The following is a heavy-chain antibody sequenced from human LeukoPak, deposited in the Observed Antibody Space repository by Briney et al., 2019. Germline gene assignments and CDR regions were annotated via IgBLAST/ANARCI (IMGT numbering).Heavy chain of an antibody. Sequence: GGSLRLSCAASGFTFDDYGMSWVRQAPGKGLEWVSGINWNGGSTGYADSVKGRFTISRDNSKNTLYLQMNSLSPEDTAVYYCARHQRLSWFDPWGQGTLVTVSS. CDR3: ARHQRLSWFDP. CDR2: INWNGGST. CDR1: GFTFDDYG. D-gene: IGHD3-16*01. V-gene: IGHV3-20*04. J-gene: IGHJ5*02.